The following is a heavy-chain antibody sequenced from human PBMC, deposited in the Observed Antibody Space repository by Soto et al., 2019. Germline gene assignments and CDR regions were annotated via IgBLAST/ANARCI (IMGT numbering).Heavy chain of an antibody. Sequence: SETLSLTCTVSGGSICSYYWSWIRQPPGKGLEWIGYIYYSGSTNYNPSLKSRVTISVDTSKNQFSLKLSSVTAADTAVYYCARGAYSGSLDFDYWGQGTLVTVSS. CDR3: ARGAYSGSLDFDY. V-gene: IGHV4-59*01. CDR2: IYYSGST. J-gene: IGHJ4*02. D-gene: IGHD1-26*01. CDR1: GGSICSYY.